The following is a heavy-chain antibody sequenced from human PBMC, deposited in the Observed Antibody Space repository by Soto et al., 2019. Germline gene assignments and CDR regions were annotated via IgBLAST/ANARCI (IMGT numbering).Heavy chain of an antibody. J-gene: IGHJ6*02. CDR2: IIPIFGTA. D-gene: IGHD6-25*01. V-gene: IGHV1-69*01. Sequence: QVQLVQSGAEVKKPGSSVKVSCKASGGTFSSYAISWVRQAPGQGLEWMGGIIPIFGTANYAQKFQGRVTIPADESTSTAYMELSSLRAEDTAVYYCARDRVMATSGVYYYYGMDVWGQGSTVTGS. CDR3: ARDRVMATSGVYYYYGMDV. CDR1: GGTFSSYA.